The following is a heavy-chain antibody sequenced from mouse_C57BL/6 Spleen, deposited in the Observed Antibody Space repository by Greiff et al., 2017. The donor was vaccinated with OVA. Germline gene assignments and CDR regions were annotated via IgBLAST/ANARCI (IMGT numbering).Heavy chain of an antibody. J-gene: IGHJ4*01. CDR2: INTNNGGT. V-gene: IGHV1-26*01. CDR1: GYTFTDYY. Sequence: VQLQQSGPELVKPGASVKLSCKASGYTFTDYYMNWVRQSHGKSLEWIGDINTNNGGTNYNQRFKGKATLTIDKSSSTAYMELRSLTSEDSAVDYCSSPSYYCNNAMDYWGQGTSVTVSS. D-gene: IGHD1-1*01. CDR3: SSPSYYCNNAMDY.